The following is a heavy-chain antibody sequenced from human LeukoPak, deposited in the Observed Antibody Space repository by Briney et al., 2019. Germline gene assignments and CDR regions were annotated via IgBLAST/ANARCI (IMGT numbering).Heavy chain of an antibody. J-gene: IGHJ4*02. V-gene: IGHV4-4*07. CDR1: GGSISTYY. Sequence: SETLSLTCTVSGGSISTYYCSWIQQPAGKGLEWIGRISTSGDTNYNPSLKSRVTMSVDTSKNQFSLKLSSVTAADTAVYYCASDRGYAAYWGQGTLVTVSS. CDR2: ISTSGDT. D-gene: IGHD5-12*01. CDR3: ASDRGYAAY.